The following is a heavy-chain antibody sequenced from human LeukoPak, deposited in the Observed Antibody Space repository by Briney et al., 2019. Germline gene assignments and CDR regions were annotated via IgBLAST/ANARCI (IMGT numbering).Heavy chain of an antibody. CDR2: IWYDGSNK. Sequence: GRSLRLSCAAAGFTFSSYGMHWVRQAPGKGLGWVGGIWYDGSNKYYADSVKGRFTISRDNSKNTLYLQMNSLRAEDTAVYYCARDVVPAAIGWFDPWGQGTLVTVSS. J-gene: IGHJ5*02. D-gene: IGHD2-2*02. V-gene: IGHV3-33*01. CDR3: ARDVVPAAIGWFDP. CDR1: GFTFSSYG.